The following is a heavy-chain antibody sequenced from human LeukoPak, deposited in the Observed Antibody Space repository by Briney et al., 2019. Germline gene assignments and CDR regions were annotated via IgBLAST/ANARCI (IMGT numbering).Heavy chain of an antibody. Sequence: GGSLRLSCAAPGFTFSTYAMSWVRQAPGEGLQRVSPVSGYDSRTYYADSVRGRFTISRDNSKNTLYLQLNSLRAENTAVYYCAKESSGRFDYWGRGALVTVSS. J-gene: IGHJ4*02. V-gene: IGHV3-23*01. CDR2: VSGYDSRT. CDR1: GFTFSTYA. CDR3: AKESSGRFDY. D-gene: IGHD3-10*01.